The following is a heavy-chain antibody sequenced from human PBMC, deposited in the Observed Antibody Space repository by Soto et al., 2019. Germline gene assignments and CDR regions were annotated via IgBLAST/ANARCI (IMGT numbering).Heavy chain of an antibody. D-gene: IGHD6-19*01. CDR3: ARKAVAVGWFDP. CDR2: IWYDGSNK. V-gene: IGHV3-33*01. J-gene: IGHJ5*02. CDR1: GFTFSSYG. Sequence: GGSLGLSCAASGFTFSSYGMHWVRQAPGKGLEWVAVIWYDGSNKYYADSVKGRFTISRDNSKNTLYLQMNSLRAEDTAVYYCARKAVAVGWFDPWGQGTLVTVSS.